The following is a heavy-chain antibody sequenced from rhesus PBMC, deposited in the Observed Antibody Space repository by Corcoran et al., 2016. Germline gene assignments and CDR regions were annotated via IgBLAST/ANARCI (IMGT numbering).Heavy chain of an antibody. Sequence: QVQLQESGPGVVKPSETLSLTCAVSGGSISGYYLWSWIRQRPGKGLEGIGYIGGSSGSPNYNPSLRGRVTIPKDPSKNQFSLKLSSVTAAATAVYYCARASTDCGNFLYGLDSWGQGVVVTVSS. D-gene: IGHD4-35*01. J-gene: IGHJ6*01. CDR1: GGSISGYY. CDR3: ARASTDCGNFLYGLDS. V-gene: IGHV4-127*01. CDR2: IGGSSGSP.